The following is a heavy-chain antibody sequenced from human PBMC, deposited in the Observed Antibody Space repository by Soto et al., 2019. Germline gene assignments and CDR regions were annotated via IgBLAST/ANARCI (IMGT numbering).Heavy chain of an antibody. J-gene: IGHJ4*02. Sequence: GASVKVSCKASGYAFSHYGITWVRQAPGQGLEWMGWIGPYNGKINYAQKLQGRVTMTTDTSTGTAYMELRSLRSDDTAVYFCVRDLDGSGSYYTDYWGQGTLVTVSS. V-gene: IGHV1-18*01. CDR2: IGPYNGKI. D-gene: IGHD3-10*01. CDR3: VRDLDGSGSYYTDY. CDR1: GYAFSHYG.